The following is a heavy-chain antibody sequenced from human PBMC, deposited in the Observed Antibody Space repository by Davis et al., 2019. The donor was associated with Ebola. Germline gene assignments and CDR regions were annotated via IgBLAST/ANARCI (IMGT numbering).Heavy chain of an antibody. CDR1: GGTFSSYT. CDR3: AREGDGYIQSYYYYGMDV. V-gene: IGHV1-69*04. CDR2: IIPILGIA. D-gene: IGHD5-24*01. Sequence: SVKVSCKASGGTFSSYTISWVRQAPGQGLEWMGRIIPILGIANYAQKFQGRVTITADKSTSTAYMELSSLRSEDTAVYYCAREGDGYIQSYYYYGMDVWGQGTTVTVSS. J-gene: IGHJ6*02.